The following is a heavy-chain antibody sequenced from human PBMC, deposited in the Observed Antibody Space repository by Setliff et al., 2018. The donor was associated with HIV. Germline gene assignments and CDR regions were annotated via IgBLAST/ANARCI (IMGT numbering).Heavy chain of an antibody. J-gene: IGHJ4*02. D-gene: IGHD1-26*01. CDR3: ARDRRDDYYLTAYFDS. V-gene: IGHV4-4*02. CDR1: GASDISYIW. Sequence: SETLSLTCAVSGASDISYIWWSWVRQPPGKGLEWIGEIYHGVSTNYNPSLKSRVTISVDTSKNQFSLKLTSVTATDTAVYYCARDRRDDYYLTAYFDSLGQGTLVTVSS. CDR2: IYHGVST.